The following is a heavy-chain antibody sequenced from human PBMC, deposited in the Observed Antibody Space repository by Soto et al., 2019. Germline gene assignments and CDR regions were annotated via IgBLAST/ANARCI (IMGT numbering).Heavy chain of an antibody. J-gene: IGHJ4*02. V-gene: IGHV4-31*03. CDR2: IYYSGST. Sequence: PSETLSLTCTVSGGSISSSPHYWGWIRQSPGKGLEWIGYIYYSGSTYYNPSLKSRVTISVDTSKNQFSLKLSSVTAADTAVYYCARESPLYYFDYWGQGTLVTVSS. CDR3: ARESPLYYFDY. CDR1: GGSISSSPHY.